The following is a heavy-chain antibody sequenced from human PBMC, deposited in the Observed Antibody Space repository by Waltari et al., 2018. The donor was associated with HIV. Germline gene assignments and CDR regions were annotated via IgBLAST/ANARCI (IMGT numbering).Heavy chain of an antibody. V-gene: IGHV1-2*06. CDR2: SNPQTGTT. J-gene: IGHJ2*01. Sequence: EQLVQSGAEVKNPGASVKVSCKASGYTFIDYYIHWVRQAPGQALEWMVLSNPQTGTTHYPQNFQASLIMTRDTSIHTAYMYLTRLRADDTALYFCARVYVPNDLRGLFHLWVRGTPVTVAS. D-gene: IGHD3-10*02. CDR3: ARVYVPNDLRGLFHL. CDR1: GYTFIDYY.